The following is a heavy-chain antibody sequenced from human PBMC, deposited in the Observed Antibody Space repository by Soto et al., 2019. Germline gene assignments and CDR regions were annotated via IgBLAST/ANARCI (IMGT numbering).Heavy chain of an antibody. CDR1: GFTFDDYA. D-gene: IGHD2-2*01. V-gene: IGHV3-9*01. Sequence: EVQLVESGGGLVQPGRSLRLSCAASGFTFDDYAMHWVRQAPGKGLEWVSGISWNSGSIGYADSVKGRFTISRDNAKNSLYLQMISLRAEDTALYYCAKDTFSISTSFHPFDYWGQGTLVTVSS. CDR2: ISWNSGSI. CDR3: AKDTFSISTSFHPFDY. J-gene: IGHJ4*02.